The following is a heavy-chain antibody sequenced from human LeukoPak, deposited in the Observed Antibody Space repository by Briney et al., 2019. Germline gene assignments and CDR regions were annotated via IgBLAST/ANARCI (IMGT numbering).Heavy chain of an antibody. CDR2: IRYDGSNK. Sequence: PGRSLRLSCAASGFTFSSYAMHWVRQAPGKGLEWVAFIRYDGSNKYYADSVKGRFTISRDNSKNTLYLQMNSLRAEDTAVYYCAKDAQRYSSSWYFDYWGQGTLVTVSS. CDR1: GFTFSSYA. J-gene: IGHJ4*02. CDR3: AKDAQRYSSSWYFDY. D-gene: IGHD6-13*01. V-gene: IGHV3-30*02.